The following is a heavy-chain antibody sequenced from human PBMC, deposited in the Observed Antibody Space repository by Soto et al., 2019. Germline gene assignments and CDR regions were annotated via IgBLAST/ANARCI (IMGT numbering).Heavy chain of an antibody. CDR1: GYSFTTYS. CDR3: ARNLGTTLYYYLAMDV. Sequence: QGQLVQSGAEVRKPGASVKVSCKASGYSFTTYSVHWVRQAPGQGLEWMGWITGGSGNTRYSQSLQGRVTITRDSSASTAYLELSSLRSEARAVYYSARNLGTTLYYYLAMDVGGRGTSVTVSS. V-gene: IGHV1-3*01. J-gene: IGHJ6*02. CDR2: ITGGSGNT. D-gene: IGHD2-2*02.